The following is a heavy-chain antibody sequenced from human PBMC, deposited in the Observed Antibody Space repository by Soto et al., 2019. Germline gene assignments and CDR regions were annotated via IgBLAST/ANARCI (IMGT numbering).Heavy chain of an antibody. J-gene: IGHJ6*02. CDR1: GDSVSSNSAA. V-gene: IGHV6-1*01. Sequence: QTLSLTCAISGDSVSSNSAAWNWIRQSPSRGLEWLGRTYYRSKWYNDYAVSVKSRITINPDTSKNQFSLQLNSVTPEDTAVYYCARFGDILLWFGELKGTDMYYGMEVWGQGTTVTVSS. D-gene: IGHD3-10*01. CDR2: TYYRSKWYN. CDR3: ARFGDILLWFGELKGTDMYYGMEV.